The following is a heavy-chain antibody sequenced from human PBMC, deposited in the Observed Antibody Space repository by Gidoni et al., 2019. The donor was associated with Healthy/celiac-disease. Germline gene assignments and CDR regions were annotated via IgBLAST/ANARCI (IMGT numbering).Heavy chain of an antibody. CDR3: AKGGGYGTPFDY. Sequence: QVQLVESGGGVDQPGRSLRLSCAASGFTFSSYGMHWVRQAPGKGLEWVAVISYDGSNKYYADSVKGRFTISRDNAKNTLYLQMNSLRAEDTAVYYCAKGGGYGTPFDYWGQGTLVTVSS. D-gene: IGHD6-25*01. V-gene: IGHV3-30*18. CDR1: GFTFSSYG. CDR2: ISYDGSNK. J-gene: IGHJ4*02.